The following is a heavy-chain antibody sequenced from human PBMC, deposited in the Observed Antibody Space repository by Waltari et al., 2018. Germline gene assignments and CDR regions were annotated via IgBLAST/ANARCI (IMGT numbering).Heavy chain of an antibody. J-gene: IGHJ4*02. CDR2: IYHSGST. V-gene: IGHV4-38-2*02. D-gene: IGHD3-3*01. Sequence: QVQLQESGPGLVKPSETLSLTCTVSGYSISSGYYWGWIRQPPGKGLEWIGSIYHSGSTYYNPSLKSRVTISVDTSKNQFSLKLSSVTAADTAVYYCASGLRSGSTGFDYWGQGTLVTVSS. CDR1: GYSISSGYY. CDR3: ASGLRSGSTGFDY.